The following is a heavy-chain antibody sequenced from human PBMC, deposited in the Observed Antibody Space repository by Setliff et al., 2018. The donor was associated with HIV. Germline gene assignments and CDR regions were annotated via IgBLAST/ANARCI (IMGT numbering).Heavy chain of an antibody. J-gene: IGHJ6*03. V-gene: IGHV1-46*01. CDR1: GYTFTNFY. D-gene: IGHD1-26*01. CDR3: ARGGHYSGSYLPRDYYMDV. Sequence: ASVKVSCKASGYTFTNFYIHWVRQAPGQGLEWLGMINPSCGSTTYAQKFQGRVTMTRDTFTSTVYMDLSSLRSEDTAVYYCARGGHYSGSYLPRDYYMDVWGKGTTVTVSS. CDR2: INPSCGST.